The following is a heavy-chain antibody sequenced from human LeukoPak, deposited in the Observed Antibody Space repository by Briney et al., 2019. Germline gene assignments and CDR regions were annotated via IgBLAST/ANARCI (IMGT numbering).Heavy chain of an antibody. V-gene: IGHV6-1*01. J-gene: IGHJ6*03. Sequence: SQTLSLTCAISGDSVSSNIAAWNWIRQSPSRGFEWLGRTYYRSKWYNDYAVSVKSRITINPDTSKNHFSPQLNSVTPEDTAVYYCARVGKRMAAAGDYYFYMDVWSKGTTVTISS. CDR3: ARVGKRMAAAGDYYFYMDV. D-gene: IGHD6-13*01. CDR1: GDSVSSNIAA. CDR2: TYYRSKWYN.